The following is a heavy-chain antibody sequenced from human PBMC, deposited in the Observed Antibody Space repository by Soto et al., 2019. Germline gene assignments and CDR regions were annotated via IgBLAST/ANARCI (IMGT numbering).Heavy chain of an antibody. V-gene: IGHV6-1*01. CDR3: ARGEDGSIDY. J-gene: IGHJ4*02. Sequence: SQTLSLTCAVSGDRVSSNSDTWDWIRQSPSGGREWLGRTYYRSRWYNEYAVSVKSRVTIHPDTSRNQFPLQLSSVTPEATAVYYCARGEDGSIDYWGQGTLVTVSS. CDR2: TYYRSRWYN. D-gene: IGHD5-12*01. CDR1: GDRVSSNSDT.